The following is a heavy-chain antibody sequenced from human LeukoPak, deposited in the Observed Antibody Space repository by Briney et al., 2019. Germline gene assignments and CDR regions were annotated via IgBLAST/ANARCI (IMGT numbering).Heavy chain of an antibody. CDR3: ARQQQQLWYD. CDR1: GFTFSSYE. V-gene: IGHV3-48*03. J-gene: IGHJ4*02. D-gene: IGHD5-18*01. CDR2: ISSSAGTT. Sequence: PGGSLRLSCAASGFTFSSYEMIWVRQAPGKGLEWVSYISSSAGTTYYADSVKGRFTISRDNAKNSLYLQMNDLRAEDTAACFCARQQQQLWYDWGQGTLVTVSS.